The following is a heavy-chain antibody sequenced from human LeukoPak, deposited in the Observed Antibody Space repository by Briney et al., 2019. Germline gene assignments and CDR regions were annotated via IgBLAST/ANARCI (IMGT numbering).Heavy chain of an antibody. D-gene: IGHD3-10*01. CDR2: INHSGST. J-gene: IGHJ6*04. V-gene: IGHV4-34*01. Sequence: SETLSLTCAVYGGSFSGYYWSWIRQPPGKGLEWIGEINHSGSTNYNPSLKSRVTISVDTSKNQFSLKLSSVTAADTAVYYCARGYGSGSYSVYYYGMDVWGKGITVTVSS. CDR1: GGSFSGYY. CDR3: ARGYGSGSYSVYYYGMDV.